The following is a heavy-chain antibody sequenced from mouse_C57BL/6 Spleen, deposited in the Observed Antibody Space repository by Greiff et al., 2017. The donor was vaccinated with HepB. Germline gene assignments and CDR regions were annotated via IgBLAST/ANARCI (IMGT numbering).Heavy chain of an antibody. J-gene: IGHJ4*01. V-gene: IGHV3-6*01. Sequence: VQLKQSGPGLVKPSQSLSLTCSVTGYSITSGYYWNWIRQFPGNKLEWMGYISYDGSNNYNPSLKNRISITRDTSKNPFFLKLNSVTTEDTATYYCATTKVSYYYAMDYWGQGTSVTVSS. CDR1: GYSITSGYY. D-gene: IGHD1-1*01. CDR2: ISYDGSN. CDR3: ATTKVSYYYAMDY.